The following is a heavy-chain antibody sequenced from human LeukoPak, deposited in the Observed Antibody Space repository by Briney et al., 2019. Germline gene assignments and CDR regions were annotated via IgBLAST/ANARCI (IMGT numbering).Heavy chain of an antibody. D-gene: IGHD3-10*01. CDR2: MNPNSGNT. J-gene: IGHJ4*02. Sequence: ASVKVSCKASGYTFTSYDINWVRQATGQGLEWMGWMNPNSGNTGYAQKFQGRVTITADKSTSTAYMELSSLRSEDTAVYYCARSYYYGSGSYYESPFDSWGQGTLVTVSS. V-gene: IGHV1-8*01. CDR1: GYTFTSYD. CDR3: ARSYYYGSGSYYESPFDS.